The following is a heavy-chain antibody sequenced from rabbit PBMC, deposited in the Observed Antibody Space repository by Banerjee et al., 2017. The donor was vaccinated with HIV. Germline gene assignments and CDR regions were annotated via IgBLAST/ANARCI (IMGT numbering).Heavy chain of an antibody. J-gene: IGHJ4*01. CDR1: GFTISYSYY. Sequence: QQLEESGGDLVKPGASLTLACTASGFTISYSYYMCWVRQAPGKGLEWIACIDAGSSGSTHYARWAKGRFTISRSTSLNTVDLKMTSLTAADTATYFCARGDTYGYLGYAYPTGYYFNLWGPGTLVTVS. CDR3: ARGDTYGYLGYAYPTGYYFNL. D-gene: IGHD6-1*01. V-gene: IGHV1S40*01. CDR2: IDAGSSGST.